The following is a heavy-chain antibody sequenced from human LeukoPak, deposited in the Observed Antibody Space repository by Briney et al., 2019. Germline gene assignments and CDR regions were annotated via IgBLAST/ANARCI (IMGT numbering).Heavy chain of an antibody. J-gene: IGHJ6*02. CDR3: AKDLGRIQTYGMDV. V-gene: IGHV3-23*01. CDR1: GFTFSSYG. Sequence: GGSLRLSCGTSGFTFSSYGMSWVRQAPGKGLEWVSIISGSGGATYYADSVKGRFTISRDNSKNTLYLQMNSLRAEDTAVYYCAKDLGRIQTYGMDVWGQGTTVTVSS. CDR2: ISGSGGAT.